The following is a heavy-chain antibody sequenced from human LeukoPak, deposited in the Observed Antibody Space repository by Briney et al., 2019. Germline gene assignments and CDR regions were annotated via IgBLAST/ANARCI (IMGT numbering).Heavy chain of an antibody. Sequence: GESLKISCQGSGYNFTTKWIGWVRQMPGKGLEWIGIIYPGDSKTIYSPSFQGQVFISADRSIRTAYLQWRSLKASDTAMYYCARHESVFSMDVWGQGTTVTVSS. J-gene: IGHJ6*02. CDR3: ARHESVFSMDV. CDR1: GYNFTTKW. CDR2: IYPGDSKT. V-gene: IGHV5-51*01.